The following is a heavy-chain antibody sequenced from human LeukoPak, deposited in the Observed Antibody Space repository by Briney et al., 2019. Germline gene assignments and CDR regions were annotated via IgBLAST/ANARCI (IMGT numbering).Heavy chain of an antibody. CDR1: GYTFTSYY. V-gene: IGHV1-46*01. CDR3: ARCPPYEYSSSLPHFDY. J-gene: IGHJ4*02. CDR2: INPSGGST. D-gene: IGHD6-13*01. Sequence: ASVKVSCKASGYTFTSYYMHWVRQAPGQGLEWMGIINPSGGSTSYAQKFQGRVTMTRDTSTSTVYMELSSLRSEDTAVYYCARCPPYEYSSSLPHFDYWGQGTLVTVSS.